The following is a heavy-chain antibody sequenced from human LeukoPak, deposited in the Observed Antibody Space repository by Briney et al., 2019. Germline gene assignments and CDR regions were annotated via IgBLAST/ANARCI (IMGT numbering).Heavy chain of an antibody. CDR3: ARDLGVNNWFDP. D-gene: IGHD2-8*01. V-gene: IGHV1-69*01. J-gene: IGHJ5*02. CDR2: IIPIFGTA. Sequence: SVKVSCKASGGTFSGYAISWVRQAPGQGLEWMGGIIPIFGTANYAQKFQGRVTVTADESTSTAYMELSSLRSEDTAVYYCARDLGVNNWFDPWGQGTLVTVSS. CDR1: GGTFSGYA.